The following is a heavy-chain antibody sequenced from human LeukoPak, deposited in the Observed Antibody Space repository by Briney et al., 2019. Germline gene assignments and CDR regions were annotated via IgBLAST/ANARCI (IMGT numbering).Heavy chain of an antibody. Sequence: PGGSLRLSCAASGFTFSSYWMHWVRQAPGRVLVGVSRINSDGSSTSYADSVKGRFTISRDNAKTPLYLQMNSLRAEDTAVYYSARGRWGFGELLLGPAAFDIWGQGTMVTVSS. V-gene: IGHV3-74*01. CDR1: GFTFSSYW. J-gene: IGHJ3*02. CDR3: ARGRWGFGELLLGPAAFDI. D-gene: IGHD3-10*01. CDR2: INSDGSST.